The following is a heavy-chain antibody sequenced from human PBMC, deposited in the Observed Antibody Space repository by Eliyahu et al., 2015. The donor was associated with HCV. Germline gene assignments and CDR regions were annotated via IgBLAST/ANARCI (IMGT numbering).Heavy chain of an antibody. CDR1: GYSFTSYW. V-gene: IGHV5-51*01. CDR2: IYPGDSDT. Sequence: EVQLVQSGAEVKKPGESLKISCKGSGYSFTSYWIGWVRQMPGKGLEWMGIIYPGDSDTRYSPSFQGQVTISADKSISTAYLQWSSLKASDTAMYYCARHHSGDDFAGYYYYYMDAWGKGTTVTVSS. D-gene: IGHD5-12*01. J-gene: IGHJ6*03. CDR3: ARHHSGDDFAGYYYYYMDA.